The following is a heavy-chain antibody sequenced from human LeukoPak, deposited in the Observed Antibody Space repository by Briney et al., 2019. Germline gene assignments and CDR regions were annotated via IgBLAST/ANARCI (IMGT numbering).Heavy chain of an antibody. D-gene: IGHD3-22*01. Sequence: SETLSLTCAVYGGSFSGYYWSWIRQPPGKGLEWIGEINHSGSTNYNQSLKSRVTISVDTSKNQVSLKLTSVTAADSALFYCARGSGAYDRTGNFYYYMDVWGKGTTVTVSS. J-gene: IGHJ6*03. V-gene: IGHV4-34*01. CDR3: ARGSGAYDRTGNFYYYMDV. CDR1: GGSFSGYY. CDR2: INHSGST.